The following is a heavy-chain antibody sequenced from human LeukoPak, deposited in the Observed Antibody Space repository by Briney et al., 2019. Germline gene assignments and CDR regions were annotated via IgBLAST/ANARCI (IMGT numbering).Heavy chain of an antibody. D-gene: IGHD3-22*01. CDR1: GDSISSSSFF. CDR3: ARVRYSDSSVLTRKRSYYFDY. V-gene: IGHV4-39*07. J-gene: IGHJ4*02. Sequence: SETLSLTCTVSGDSISSSSFFWGWIRQPPGKGLEWIGAVYSENTYYNPSLKSRVSISVDTSKNQFSLKLSSVTAADTAVYYCARVRYSDSSVLTRKRSYYFDYWGQGTLVTVSS. CDR2: VYSENT.